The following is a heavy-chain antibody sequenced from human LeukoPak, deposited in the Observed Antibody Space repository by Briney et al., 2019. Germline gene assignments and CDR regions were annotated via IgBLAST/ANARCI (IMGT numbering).Heavy chain of an antibody. CDR2: ISGSGGST. J-gene: IGHJ4*02. Sequence: GGSLRLSCAASGFTFSSYAMSWVRQAPGKGLEWVSAISGSGGSTYYADSVKGRFTISRDNSKNTLYLQMNSLRAEDTAVYYCAKDRAHYDILTGYSFDYWGQGTLVTVSS. CDR3: AKDRAHYDILTGYSFDY. CDR1: GFTFSSYA. D-gene: IGHD3-9*01. V-gene: IGHV3-23*01.